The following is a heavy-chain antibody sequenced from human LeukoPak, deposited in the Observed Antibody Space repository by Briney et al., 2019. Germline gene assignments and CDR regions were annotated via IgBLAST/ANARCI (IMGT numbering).Heavy chain of an antibody. CDR1: GFTFSSYS. Sequence: GGSLRLSCAASGFTFSSYSMNWVRQAPGKGLEWVSYISSSSSTIYYADSVKGRFTISRDNAKNSLYLQMNSLRAEDTAVYYCARDLVPVSRSDAFDIWGQGTMVTVSS. J-gene: IGHJ3*02. V-gene: IGHV3-48*01. D-gene: IGHD2-8*02. CDR3: ARDLVPVSRSDAFDI. CDR2: ISSSSSTI.